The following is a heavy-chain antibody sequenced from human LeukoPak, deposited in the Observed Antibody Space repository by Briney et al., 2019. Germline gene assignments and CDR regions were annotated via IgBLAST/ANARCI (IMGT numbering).Heavy chain of an antibody. V-gene: IGHV3-23*01. Sequence: HPGGSLRLSCAASGFTFSDSAVTWVRQAPGKGLEWVSVISGGGGSTYYEDSVKGRFTISRDNSKNTLYLQMNSLRAEDTAVYYCAKVLIYGSGSYGSRYYFDYWGQGTLVTVSS. CDR2: ISGGGGST. D-gene: IGHD3-10*01. CDR1: GFTFSDSA. J-gene: IGHJ4*02. CDR3: AKVLIYGSGSYGSRYYFDY.